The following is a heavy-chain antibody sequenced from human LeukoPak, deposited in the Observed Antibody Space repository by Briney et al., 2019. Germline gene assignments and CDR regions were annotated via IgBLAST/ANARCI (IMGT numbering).Heavy chain of an antibody. CDR3: AAPTAMGPYYYYGMDV. Sequence: SETLSLTCTVSGGSISSSSYYWGWIRQPPGKGLEWIGSIYYSGSTYYNPCLKSRVTISVDTSKNQFSLKLSSVTAADTAVYYCAAPTAMGPYYYYGMDVWGQGTTVTVSS. D-gene: IGHD5-18*01. CDR1: GGSISSSSYY. CDR2: IYYSGST. J-gene: IGHJ6*02. V-gene: IGHV4-39*01.